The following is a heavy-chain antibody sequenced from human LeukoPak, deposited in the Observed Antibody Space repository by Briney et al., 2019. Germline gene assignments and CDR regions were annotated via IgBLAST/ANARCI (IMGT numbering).Heavy chain of an antibody. J-gene: IGHJ4*02. CDR1: GYTLTELS. CDR2: INPSGGST. V-gene: IGHV1-46*01. D-gene: IGHD3-10*01. CDR3: ARDPRQTMVEVVFDY. Sequence: ASVKVSCKVSGYTLTELSMHWVRQAPGQGLEWMGIINPSGGSTSYAQKFQGRVTMTRDTSTSTVYMELSSLRSEDTAVYYCARDPRQTMVEVVFDYWGQGTLVTVSS.